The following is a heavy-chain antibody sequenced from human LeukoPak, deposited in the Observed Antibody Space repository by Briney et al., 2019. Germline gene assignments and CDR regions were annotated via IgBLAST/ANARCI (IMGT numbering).Heavy chain of an antibody. Sequence: PGGSLRLSCAASGFTFSSYAMSWVRQAPGKGLEWVSAISGSGGSTYYADSVKGRFTISRDNSKNTLYLQMSSLRAEDTAVYYCAKDNVLRYFDWLSNWGQGTLVTVSS. CDR1: GFTFSSYA. V-gene: IGHV3-23*01. D-gene: IGHD3-9*01. CDR3: AKDNVLRYFDWLSN. J-gene: IGHJ4*02. CDR2: ISGSGGST.